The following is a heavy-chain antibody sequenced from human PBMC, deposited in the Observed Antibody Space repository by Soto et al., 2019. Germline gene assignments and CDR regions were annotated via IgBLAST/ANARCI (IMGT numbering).Heavy chain of an antibody. D-gene: IGHD3-3*01. CDR2: ISAYNGNT. J-gene: IGHJ4*02. CDR3: ARDRIPEFWSGYYADY. V-gene: IGHV1-18*01. Sequence: ASVKFSCTASGYTFTSYGISWVRQAPGQGREWMGWISAYNGNTNYAQKLQGRVTMTTDTSTSTAYMELRSLRSDDTAVYYCARDRIPEFWSGYYADYWGQGTLVTVSS. CDR1: GYTFTSYG.